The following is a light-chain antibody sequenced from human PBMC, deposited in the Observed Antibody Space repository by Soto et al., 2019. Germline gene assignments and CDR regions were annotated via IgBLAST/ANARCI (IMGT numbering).Light chain of an antibody. CDR2: GAS. CDR3: HQYVGSPWT. Sequence: EIVLTQSPGTLSLSPGERATLSCRASQSVNSFLAWFQQKPGQAPRLLIYGASSRATGVPDRFSGSGSETDFTLTITRLEPEDFAVYYCHQYVGSPWTFGQGTKVENK. V-gene: IGKV3-20*01. CDR1: QSVNSF. J-gene: IGKJ1*01.